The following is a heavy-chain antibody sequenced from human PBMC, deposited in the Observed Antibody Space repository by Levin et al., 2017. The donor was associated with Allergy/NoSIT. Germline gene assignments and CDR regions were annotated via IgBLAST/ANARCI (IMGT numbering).Heavy chain of an antibody. CDR1: GGSISSGGFY. J-gene: IGHJ5*02. D-gene: IGHD5-12*01. Sequence: SETLSLTCTVSGGSISSGGFYWNWIRQQPGKGLEWIGYIYYSGSTYYSPSLKSRLFISIDTSENQFSLNLGSVTAADTAVYYCTRGYRANCDWFDPWGQGTLVTVSS. CDR3: TRGYRANCDWFDP. V-gene: IGHV4-31*03. CDR2: IYYSGST.